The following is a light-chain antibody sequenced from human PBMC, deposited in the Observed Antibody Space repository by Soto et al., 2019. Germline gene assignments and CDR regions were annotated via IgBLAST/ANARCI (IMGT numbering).Light chain of an antibody. J-gene: IGKJ1*01. CDR1: QSVTNC. CDR3: QQSRSSPWT. V-gene: IGKV3-20*01. Sequence: EIVLTQSPGTLSLSPGEIATLSCRASQSVTNCLAWYQHKPGQAPRLLIYSASYRAAGIPDRFSGSRSGTDFALTVSRLEPEDVALCYCQQSRSSPWTFGQGTKGES. CDR2: SAS.